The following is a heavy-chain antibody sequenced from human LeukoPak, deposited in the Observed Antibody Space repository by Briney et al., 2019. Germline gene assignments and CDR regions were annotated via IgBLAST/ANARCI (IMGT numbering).Heavy chain of an antibody. CDR3: ARGGIAKKVVVYSFSYGMDV. CDR1: GGSFTDYF. D-gene: IGHD2-15*01. J-gene: IGHJ6*02. V-gene: IGHV4-34*01. CDR2: INDYTGET. Sequence: SETLSLTCTVFGGSFTDYFWTWIRHSPGKGLEWIGEINDYTGETKYNPSLTSRVSISLEKSKNQSSLELRAVTAAETAVYFCARGGIAKKVVVYSFSYGMDVWGQGPTVTVSS.